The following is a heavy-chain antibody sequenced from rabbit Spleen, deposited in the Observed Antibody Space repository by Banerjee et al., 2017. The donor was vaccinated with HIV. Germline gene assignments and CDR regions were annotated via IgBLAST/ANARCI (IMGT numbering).Heavy chain of an antibody. Sequence: QLKESGGGLVQPGGSLKLSCKASGFTLSSYYMNWVRQAPGKGLEWIGYIDPIFGIANYANSVKGRFTISRDNAQNTVDLKMTSLTAADTATYFCVRAIVPWLGLTRLDLWGQGTLVTVS. CDR1: GFTLSSYY. CDR3: VRAIVPWLGLTRLDL. V-gene: IGHV1S7*01. J-gene: IGHJ3*01. CDR2: IDPIFGIA. D-gene: IGHD4-1*01.